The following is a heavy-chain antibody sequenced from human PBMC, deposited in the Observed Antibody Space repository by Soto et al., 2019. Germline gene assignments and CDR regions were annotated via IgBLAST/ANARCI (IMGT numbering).Heavy chain of an antibody. Sequence: GGSLRLSCAASGFTFSSSAMSWVRQAPGKGLEWVSAISGSGGSTYYADSVKGRFTISRDNSKNTLYLQMNSLRAEDTAVYYCAKYYDILTGYYDYWGQGTLVTVSS. V-gene: IGHV3-23*01. CDR2: ISGSGGST. D-gene: IGHD3-9*01. CDR1: GFTFSSSA. J-gene: IGHJ4*02. CDR3: AKYYDILTGYYDY.